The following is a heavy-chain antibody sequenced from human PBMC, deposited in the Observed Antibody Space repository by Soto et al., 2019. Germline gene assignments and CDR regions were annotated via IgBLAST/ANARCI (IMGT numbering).Heavy chain of an antibody. CDR2: ISSSSSYI. Sequence: GGSLRLSCAASGFTFSSYSMNWVRQAPGKGLEWVSSISSSSSYIYYADSVKGRFTISRDNAKNSLYLQMNSLRAEDTAVYYCARDLGYCSSTSCFPDWFDPWGQGTLVTSPQ. CDR3: ARDLGYCSSTSCFPDWFDP. CDR1: GFTFSSYS. V-gene: IGHV3-21*01. J-gene: IGHJ5*02. D-gene: IGHD2-2*01.